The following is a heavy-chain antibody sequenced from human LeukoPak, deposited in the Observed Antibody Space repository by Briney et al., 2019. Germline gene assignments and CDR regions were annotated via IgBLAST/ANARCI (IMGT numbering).Heavy chain of an antibody. CDR1: GGSISTYY. CDR3: ARGRVVRGVMAY. V-gene: IGHV4-59*12. J-gene: IGHJ4*02. Sequence: SETLSLTCIVSGGSISTYYWSWIRQPPGKGLEWIGYIYYTGSTTYNPSLKSRVSISVDTSKNKFSLDLNSVTAADTAVYYCARGRVVRGVMAYWGQGTLVTVSS. D-gene: IGHD3-10*01. CDR2: IYYTGST.